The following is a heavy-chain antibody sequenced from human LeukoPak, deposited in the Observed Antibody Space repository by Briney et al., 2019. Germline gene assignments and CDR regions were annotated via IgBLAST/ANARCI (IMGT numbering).Heavy chain of an antibody. CDR2: INHSGST. J-gene: IGHJ4*02. V-gene: IGHV4-34*01. D-gene: IGHD6-13*01. CDR3: ARLRWHLFDY. CDR1: GGSFSGYY. Sequence: SETLSLTCAVYGGSFSGYYWSWIRQPPGKGLEWIGEINHSGSTNYNPSLKSRVTISVDTSKNQFSLKLSSVTAADTAVYYCARLRWHLFDYWGQGTLVTVSS.